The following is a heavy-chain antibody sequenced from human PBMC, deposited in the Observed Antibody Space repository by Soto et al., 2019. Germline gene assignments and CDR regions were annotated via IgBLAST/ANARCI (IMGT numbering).Heavy chain of an antibody. J-gene: IGHJ4*02. D-gene: IGHD2-21*01. V-gene: IGHV3-74*01. CDR3: ARVAYGAYHFDY. CDR2: INTDGSTR. CDR1: GFTFSSYW. Sequence: EVQLVESGGGLVQPGGSLRLSCAPSGFTFSSYWMHWVRQAPGEGLVWVSRINTDGSTRSYADSVKGRFTISRDNAKNTLFLQMNSLRAEDTAVYYCARVAYGAYHFDYWGQGTLVT.